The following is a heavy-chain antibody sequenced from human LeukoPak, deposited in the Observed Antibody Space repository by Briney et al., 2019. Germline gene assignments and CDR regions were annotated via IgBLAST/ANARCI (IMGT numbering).Heavy chain of an antibody. D-gene: IGHD2-2*01. CDR2: ISCDGSNK. Sequence: GGSLRLSCTASGFTFSTYGMHWVRQAPGKGLEWLAIISCDGSNKYYVDSVKGRFTISRDNSKNTLYLQLNSLRPEDTAVYYCARKTSCFDYWGRGTLVTVSS. CDR3: ARKTSCFDY. J-gene: IGHJ4*02. V-gene: IGHV3-30*03. CDR1: GFTFSTYG.